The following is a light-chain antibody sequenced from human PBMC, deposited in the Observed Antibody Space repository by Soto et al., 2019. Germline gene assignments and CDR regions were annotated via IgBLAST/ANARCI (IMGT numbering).Light chain of an antibody. Sequence: DIQMTQSPSTLSACVGDRVRITCRASQSMSRQLAWYQQKPGKAPNLLIYQASNLETGVPSRFTGSGSGTEFTLTISSLQPDDLATYYCLQYQSYWTFGQGTKVEVK. J-gene: IGKJ1*01. CDR3: LQYQSYWT. CDR2: QAS. V-gene: IGKV1-5*03. CDR1: QSMSRQ.